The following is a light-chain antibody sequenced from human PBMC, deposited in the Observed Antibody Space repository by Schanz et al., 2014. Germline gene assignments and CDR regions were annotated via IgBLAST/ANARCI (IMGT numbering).Light chain of an antibody. V-gene: IGKV4-1*01. CDR2: WAS. J-gene: IGKJ4*01. Sequence: DIVMTQSPDSLAVSLGERATINCKSSQSVLYSSNNKNYLAWHQQKPGQPPKVLIHWASTRESGVPDRFSGSGSGTDFTLTISSLQAEDVAVYYCQQGSTWPITFGGGTKVEIK. CDR3: QQGSTWPIT. CDR1: QSVLYSSNNKNY.